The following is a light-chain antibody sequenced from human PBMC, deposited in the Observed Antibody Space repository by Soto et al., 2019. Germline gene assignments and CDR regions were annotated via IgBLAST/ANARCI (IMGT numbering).Light chain of an antibody. V-gene: IGKV3-15*01. Sequence: EIVMTQSPATLSVSPGEKATLSCRARQSVRSNLAWYQQKPGQGPRLLIYAASTRATGIPARSSGRGSGTELSLTISSLQSEDFAVYYCPKYNDCSRAFGKGTKVEI. J-gene: IGKJ1*01. CDR2: AAS. CDR3: PKYNDCSRA. CDR1: QSVRSN.